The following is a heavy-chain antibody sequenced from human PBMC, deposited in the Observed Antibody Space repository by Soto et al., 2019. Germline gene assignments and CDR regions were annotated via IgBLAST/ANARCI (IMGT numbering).Heavy chain of an antibody. D-gene: IGHD4-17*01. CDR2: ISSSRDIP. CDR3: AKVNSIVGDGDHDY. Sequence: EVQLLESGGGLVQPGGSLRLSCAASGFTFTTYAMSWVRQPPGKGLEWVSGISSSRDIPYYADSVKGRFTISRDQSKKTVYLQMNSLRAEDTALYYCAKVNSIVGDGDHDYWGQGTLVSVSS. CDR1: GFTFTTYA. J-gene: IGHJ4*02. V-gene: IGHV3-23*01.